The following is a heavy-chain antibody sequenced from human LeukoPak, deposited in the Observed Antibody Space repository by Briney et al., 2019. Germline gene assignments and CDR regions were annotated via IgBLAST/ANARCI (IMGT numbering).Heavy chain of an antibody. V-gene: IGHV4-59*01. D-gene: IGHD1-7*01. CDR3: ARGTETNSNY. CDR2: IYYSGST. CDR1: GGSISSYF. Sequence: TSETLSLTCTVSGGSISSYFWSWIRQPPGKGLEWIGYIYYSGSTNYNPSLKSRVTISVDTSKNQFSLKLSSATAADTAVYYCARGTETNSNYWGQGTLVTVSS. J-gene: IGHJ4*02.